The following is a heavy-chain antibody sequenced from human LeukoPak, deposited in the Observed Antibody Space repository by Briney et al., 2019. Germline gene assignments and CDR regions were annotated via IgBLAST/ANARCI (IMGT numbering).Heavy chain of an antibody. J-gene: IGHJ3*02. CDR1: GFTFSSSW. Sequence: GGSLRLSCVASGFTFSSSWMHWVRQAPGKGLVWVSRLNGDGGSTNYADSVKGRFTISRDNSKNTLYLQMNSLRAEDTAVYYCAKSGAFDIWGQGTMVTVSS. V-gene: IGHV3-74*01. CDR2: LNGDGGST. D-gene: IGHD6-25*01. CDR3: AKSGAFDI.